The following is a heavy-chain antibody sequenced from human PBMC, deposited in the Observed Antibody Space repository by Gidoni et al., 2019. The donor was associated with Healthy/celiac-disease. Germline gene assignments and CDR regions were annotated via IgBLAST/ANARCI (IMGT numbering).Heavy chain of an antibody. J-gene: IGHJ3*02. CDR3: ARSYCSSTSCYTGAFDI. D-gene: IGHD2-2*02. CDR1: GGTFSSYA. V-gene: IGHV1-69*01. Sequence: QVQLVQSGAEVKKPGSSVKVSCKASGGTFSSYAISWVRQAPGQGLAWMGGIIPIFGTANYAQKFQGRVTITADESTSTAYMELSSLRSEDTAVYYCARSYCSSTSCYTGAFDIWGQGTMVTVSS. CDR2: IIPIFGTA.